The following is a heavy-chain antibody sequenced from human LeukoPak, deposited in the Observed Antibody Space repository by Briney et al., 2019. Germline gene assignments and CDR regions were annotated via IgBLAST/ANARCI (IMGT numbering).Heavy chain of an antibody. V-gene: IGHV1-46*01. CDR1: GYTFTSYY. CDR2: INPSGGST. J-gene: IGHJ3*02. CDR3: ARARQDIVVVPAAIHDAFDI. D-gene: IGHD2-2*02. Sequence: ASVKVSCKASGYTFTSYYMHWVRQSPGQGLEWMGIINPSGGSTSYAQKFQGRVTMTRDTSTSTVYMELSSLRSEDTAVYYCARARQDIVVVPAAIHDAFDIWGQGTMVTVSS.